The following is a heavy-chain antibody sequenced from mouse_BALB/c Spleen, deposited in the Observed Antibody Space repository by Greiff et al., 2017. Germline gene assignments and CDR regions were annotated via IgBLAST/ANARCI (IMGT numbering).Heavy chain of an antibody. Sequence: VQRVESGAELAKPGASVKMSCKASGYTFTSYWMHWVKQRPGQGLEWIGYINPSTGYTEYNQKFKDKATLTADKSSSTAYMQLSSLTSEDSAVYYCARDMITTGYFDYWGQGTTLTVSS. CDR3: ARDMITTGYFDY. V-gene: IGHV1-7*01. CDR2: INPSTGYT. CDR1: GYTFTSYW. J-gene: IGHJ2*01. D-gene: IGHD2-4*01.